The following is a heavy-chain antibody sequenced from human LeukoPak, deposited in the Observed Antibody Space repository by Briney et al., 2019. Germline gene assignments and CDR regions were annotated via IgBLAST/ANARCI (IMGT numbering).Heavy chain of an antibody. CDR1: GFTFSNHW. J-gene: IGHJ4*02. CDR3: ARHGNYNFEY. CDR2: INQDGSRQ. Sequence: GGSLRLSCAVSGFTFSNHWMGWVRQAPGKGLEWVANINQDGSRQYYVDSLKGRFTISRDNAQSSLYLQVNSLRAEDTAVYYCARHGNYNFEYWGQGTLVTVSS. V-gene: IGHV3-7*01. D-gene: IGHD4-17*01.